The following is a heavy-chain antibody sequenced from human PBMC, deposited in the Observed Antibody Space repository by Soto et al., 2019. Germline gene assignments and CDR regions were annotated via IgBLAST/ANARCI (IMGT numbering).Heavy chain of an antibody. CDR3: ARENSGVVVAATLPPLNWFEP. J-gene: IGHJ5*02. D-gene: IGHD2-15*01. CDR1: GFTFSSYG. CDR2: IWYDGSNK. Sequence: GGSLRLSCAASGFTFSSYGMHWVRQAPGKGLEWVAVIWYDGSNKYYADSVKGRFTISRDNSKNTLYLQMNSLRAEDTAVYYCARENSGVVVAATLPPLNWFEPWGQGTLVTVSS. V-gene: IGHV3-33*01.